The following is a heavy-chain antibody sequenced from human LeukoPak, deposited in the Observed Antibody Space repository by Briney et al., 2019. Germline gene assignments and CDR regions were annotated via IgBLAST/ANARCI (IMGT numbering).Heavy chain of an antibody. CDR3: ARALAGGDYVSPDY. J-gene: IGHJ4*02. D-gene: IGHD4-17*01. V-gene: IGHV1-18*04. CDR1: GYTFTGYY. Sequence: ASVKVSCKASGYTFTGYYMHWVRQAPGQGLEWTGWISTYNGNTNYAQKLQGRVTMTTDTSTSTAYMELRSLRSDDTAVYYCARALAGGDYVSPDYWGQGTLVTVSS. CDR2: ISTYNGNT.